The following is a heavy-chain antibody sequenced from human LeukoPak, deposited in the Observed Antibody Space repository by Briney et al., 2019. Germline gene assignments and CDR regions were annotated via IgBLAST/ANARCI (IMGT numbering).Heavy chain of an antibody. V-gene: IGHV4-34*01. CDR1: GGSFSGYY. J-gene: IGHJ6*03. D-gene: IGHD3-22*01. CDR2: MNPSGST. Sequence: KSSETLSLTCAVYGGSFSGYYWTWIRQTPEKGLEWIGEMNPSGSTNYNPSLKSRVTISVDTYKNQFSLELSSVTAADTAVYYCARGRQDVTMIVVVMTAVSYYLDVWGKGTTVTVS. CDR3: ARGRQDVTMIVVVMTAVSYYLDV.